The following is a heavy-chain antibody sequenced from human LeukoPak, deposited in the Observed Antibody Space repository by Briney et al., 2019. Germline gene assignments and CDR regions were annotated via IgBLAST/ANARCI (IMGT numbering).Heavy chain of an antibody. CDR1: GGSISDYY. CDR3: ARDRFVGYCSGGSCYYYYYYGMDV. Sequence: SETLSLTCTVSGGSISDYYWSWIRQPPGKGLEWIGYIYYSGSTNCNPSLKSRVTISVDTSKNQFSLKLSSVTAADTAVYYCARDRFVGYCSGGSCYYYYYYGMDVWGQGTTVTVSS. V-gene: IGHV4-59*01. CDR2: IYYSGST. D-gene: IGHD2-15*01. J-gene: IGHJ6*02.